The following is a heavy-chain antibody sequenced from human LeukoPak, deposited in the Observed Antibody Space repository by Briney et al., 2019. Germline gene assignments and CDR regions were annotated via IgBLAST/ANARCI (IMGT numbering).Heavy chain of an antibody. CDR1: GGTFSSYA. CDR2: IIPIFGTA. J-gene: IGHJ3*02. D-gene: IGHD3-22*01. CDR3: ARGGGYYYDSSGYYYDAFDI. Sequence: SVKVSCKASGGTFSSYAISWVRQAPGQGLEWMGGIIPIFGTANYAQKFQGRVTITADESTSTAYMELSSLRSEDTAVYYCARGGGYYYDSSGYYYDAFDIWGQGTMVTVSS. V-gene: IGHV1-69*13.